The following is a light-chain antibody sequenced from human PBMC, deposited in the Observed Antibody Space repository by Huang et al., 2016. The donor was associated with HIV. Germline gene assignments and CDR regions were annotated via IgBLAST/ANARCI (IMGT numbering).Light chain of an antibody. CDR1: QSLLYSLNNKNY. CDR2: WAS. V-gene: IGKV4-1*01. J-gene: IGKJ5*01. Sequence: DIVMTQSPDSLSVSPGERATIDCKSSQSLLYSLNNKNYLAWFQQKPGRPPKLRLYWASTRESGIPERVSGSGSGTDFTLTINNLQPEDVATYYCQQYYQNPQTFGQGT. CDR3: QQYYQNPQT.